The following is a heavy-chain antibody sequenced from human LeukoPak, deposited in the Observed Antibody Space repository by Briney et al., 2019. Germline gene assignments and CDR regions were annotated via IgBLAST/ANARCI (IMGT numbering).Heavy chain of an antibody. CDR2: ISGSGGST. CDR1: GFTFSSYA. Sequence: GESLRLSCAASGFTFSSYAMSWVRQAPGKGLEWVSAISGSGGSTYYADSVKGRFTISRDNSKNTLYLQMNSLRAEDTAVYYCAKAWQYQRLCDHYFDYWGQGTLVTVSS. J-gene: IGHJ4*02. V-gene: IGHV3-23*01. D-gene: IGHD2-2*01. CDR3: AKAWQYQRLCDHYFDY.